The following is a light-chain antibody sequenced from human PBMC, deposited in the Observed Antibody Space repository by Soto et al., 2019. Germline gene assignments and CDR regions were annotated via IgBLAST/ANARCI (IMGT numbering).Light chain of an antibody. Sequence: EIVLTQSPATLSSFPGDRVTLSCRASQYINTRLAWYQHRPGQAPRLLIYQTSLRAAGIPARFSGSGSGTDFTLTISRLEPEDFAVYYCQQYGSSGTFGQGTKVDI. CDR2: QTS. J-gene: IGKJ1*01. V-gene: IGKV3-20*01. CDR1: QYINTR. CDR3: QQYGSSGT.